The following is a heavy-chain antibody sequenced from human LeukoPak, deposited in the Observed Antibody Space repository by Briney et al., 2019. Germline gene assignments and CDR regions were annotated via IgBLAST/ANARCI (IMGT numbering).Heavy chain of an antibody. D-gene: IGHD2-15*01. J-gene: IGHJ4*02. CDR1: VYSFSRYG. CDR3: ARENHAGELGYCSGGSCYGPGDY. CDR2: VSTYNGNT. Sequence: ASETVSRKTSVYSFSRYGINWVRQAPRQGREWVGWVSTYNGNTDYAQKLQSRATMATDTSASTAYMELRSLRSDDTAVYYCARENHAGELGYCSGGSCYGPGDYWGQGTLVTVSS. V-gene: IGHV1-18*01.